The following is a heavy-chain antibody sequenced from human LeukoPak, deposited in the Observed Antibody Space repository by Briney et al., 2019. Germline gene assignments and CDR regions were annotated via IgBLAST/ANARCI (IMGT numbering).Heavy chain of an antibody. CDR2: IYYGGST. CDR1: GGSISSYY. Sequence: SETLSLTCTVSGGSISSYYWSWIRQPPGEGLEWIGYIYYGGSTNYNPSLKSRVTISVDTSKNQFSLKLSSVTAADTAVYYCASHGEYCSSTSCSPDAFDIWGQGTMVTVSS. V-gene: IGHV4-59*01. CDR3: ASHGEYCSSTSCSPDAFDI. D-gene: IGHD2-2*01. J-gene: IGHJ3*02.